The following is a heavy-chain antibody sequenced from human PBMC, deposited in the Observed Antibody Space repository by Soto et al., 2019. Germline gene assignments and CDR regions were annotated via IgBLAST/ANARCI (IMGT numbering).Heavy chain of an antibody. Sequence: EVQLVESGGGLVQPGRSLRLSCAASGFTFDDYAMHWVRQAPGKGLEWVSGISWNGGSVGYADSMKGRFTISRDNAKNSLYLQMNSLRAEDTALYYCVKDKGSNTSPSYYFAMDVWGQGTTVTVSS. CDR2: ISWNGGSV. D-gene: IGHD2-2*01. CDR3: VKDKGSNTSPSYYFAMDV. CDR1: GFTFDDYA. J-gene: IGHJ6*02. V-gene: IGHV3-9*01.